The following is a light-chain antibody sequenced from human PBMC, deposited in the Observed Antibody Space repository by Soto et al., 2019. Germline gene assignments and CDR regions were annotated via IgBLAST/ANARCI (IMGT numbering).Light chain of an antibody. Sequence: ALTQPASVSGSPGQSITISCTGTSSDVGSYNLVSWYQQHPGKAPKLMIYEVSKRPSGVSNRFSGSKSGNTASLTISGLQAEDEADYYCCSYAGSSISVVFGGGTQLTVL. V-gene: IGLV2-23*02. CDR2: EVS. CDR1: SSDVGSYNL. CDR3: CSYAGSSISVV. J-gene: IGLJ2*01.